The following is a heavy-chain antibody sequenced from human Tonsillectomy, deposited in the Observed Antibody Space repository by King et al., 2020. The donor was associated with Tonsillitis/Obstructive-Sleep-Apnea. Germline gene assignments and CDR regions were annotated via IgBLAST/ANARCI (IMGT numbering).Heavy chain of an antibody. CDR3: ARGQSYNYYYMDV. Sequence: QLVQSGGGLVRPGGSLRLSCAASGFTFSDYYMSWIRQAPGKGLEWVSYISSGGSAIFYADSMKGRFTISRDNANNSLYLQVNSLRVEDTAVYYCARGQSYNYYYMDVWGKGTTVTVSS. CDR1: GFTFSDYY. CDR2: ISSGGSAI. J-gene: IGHJ6*03. V-gene: IGHV3-11*01.